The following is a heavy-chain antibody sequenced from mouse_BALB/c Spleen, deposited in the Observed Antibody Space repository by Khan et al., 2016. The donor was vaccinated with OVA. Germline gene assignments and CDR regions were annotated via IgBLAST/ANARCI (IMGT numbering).Heavy chain of an antibody. Sequence: QVRLQQSGAELVRPGVSVKISCKGSGYTFTDFTMHWVKQSHAKSLEWIGVISTYYGDATHNEKFKGKATLTVDKSSSTAYMELARLTSEDSAIYCCARGGGGDRFAYWGQGTLVTVSA. CDR3: ARGGGGDRFAY. V-gene: IGHV1S137*01. CDR1: GYTFTDFT. CDR2: ISTYYGDA. J-gene: IGHJ3*01.